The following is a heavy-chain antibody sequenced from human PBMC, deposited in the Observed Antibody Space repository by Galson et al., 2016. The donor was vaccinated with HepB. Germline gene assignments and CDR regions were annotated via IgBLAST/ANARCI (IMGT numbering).Heavy chain of an antibody. V-gene: IGHV3-74*01. Sequence: SLRLPCAASGFNFRNFAMHWVRHAPGKGLVWVARIRSDGSIVWYADSVKGRFTISQDNSKTTLYLQMNSLRTENTAVYYCAKSDYFDQWGRGSLVTVSS. J-gene: IGHJ4*02. CDR1: GFNFRNFA. CDR3: AKSDYFDQ. CDR2: IRSDGSIV.